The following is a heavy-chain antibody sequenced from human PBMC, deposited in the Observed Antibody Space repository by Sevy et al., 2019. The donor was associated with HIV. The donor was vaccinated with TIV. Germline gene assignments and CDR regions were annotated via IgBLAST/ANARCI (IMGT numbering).Heavy chain of an antibody. CDR3: ARGRSPKRLPLLYSGYDHMTAHFFDY. Sequence: SETLSLTCAVYGESVSSSYWTWIRQPPGGGLDWVGEVDHSGGTSYNPSLKSRATVSLDTSKRQFSLKLNSVNAADTAVYFCARGRSPKRLPLLYSGYDHMTAHFFDYWGQGALVTVSS. CDR2: VDHSGGT. V-gene: IGHV4-34*01. J-gene: IGHJ4*02. D-gene: IGHD5-12*01. CDR1: GESVSSSY.